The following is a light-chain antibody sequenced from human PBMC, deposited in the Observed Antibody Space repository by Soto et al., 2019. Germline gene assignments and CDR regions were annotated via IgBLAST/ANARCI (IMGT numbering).Light chain of an antibody. Sequence: QSVLTQPASVSGSPGQSITISCTGTSSDVGAYNFVSWHQQHPDKSPKLMIYNVYDRPPGISYRFSGSKSGNTASLTISGLQGEDEADYYCSAYTVSRTDVFGTGTKLTVL. CDR2: NVY. V-gene: IGLV2-14*03. CDR1: SSDVGAYNF. J-gene: IGLJ1*01. CDR3: SAYTVSRTDV.